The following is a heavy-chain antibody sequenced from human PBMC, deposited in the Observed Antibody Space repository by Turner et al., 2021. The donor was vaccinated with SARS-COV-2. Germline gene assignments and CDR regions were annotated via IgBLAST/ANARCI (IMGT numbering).Heavy chain of an antibody. CDR1: VFTVSSNY. Sequence: EVQLVVSGGGLVKPVGSLRLSCAASVFTVSSNYMSWVRQAPGKGLEWVSVVYSGGSTYYADSVKGRFTISRDNSKNTLYLQMNSLRAEDTAVYYCARTLPYGDYHDYWGQGTLVTVSS. D-gene: IGHD4-17*01. CDR2: VYSGGST. CDR3: ARTLPYGDYHDY. J-gene: IGHJ4*02. V-gene: IGHV3-66*01.